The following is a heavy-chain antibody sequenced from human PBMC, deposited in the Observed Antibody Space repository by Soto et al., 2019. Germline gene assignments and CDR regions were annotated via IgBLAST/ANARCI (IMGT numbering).Heavy chain of an antibody. J-gene: IGHJ4*02. CDR2: IYYSGST. Sequence: QVQLQESGPGLVKPSQTLSLTCTVSGGSISSGGYYWSWIRQHPGKGLEWIGYIYYSGSTYYNPSLKSRVTISVDTSKNQFSLKLSSVTAADTAVYYCARSLDYGGSSYFDYWGQGTLVTVSS. CDR1: GGSISSGGYY. D-gene: IGHD4-17*01. CDR3: ARSLDYGGSSYFDY. V-gene: IGHV4-31*03.